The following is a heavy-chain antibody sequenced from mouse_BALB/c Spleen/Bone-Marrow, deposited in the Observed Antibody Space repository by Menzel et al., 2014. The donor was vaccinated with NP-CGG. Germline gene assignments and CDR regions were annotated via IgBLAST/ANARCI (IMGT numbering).Heavy chain of an antibody. J-gene: IGHJ4*01. Sequence: EVKLVESGAELVRSGASVKLSCTASGFNIKDYYMHWVKQRPEQGLEWIGWIDPENGDTEYAPKFQGKATMTADTSSNTAYLQLSSLTSKDTAVYYCNAWNYYGGMGYWGQGTSVTVSS. CDR3: NAWNYYGGMGY. V-gene: IGHV14-4*02. CDR1: GFNIKDYY. CDR2: IDPENGDT. D-gene: IGHD1-2*01.